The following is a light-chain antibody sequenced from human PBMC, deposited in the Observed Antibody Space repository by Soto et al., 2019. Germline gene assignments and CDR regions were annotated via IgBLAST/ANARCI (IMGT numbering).Light chain of an antibody. CDR2: DAS. J-gene: IGKJ5*01. CDR1: QNINNY. V-gene: IGKV1-33*01. Sequence: DIQSTRSPCAVSASVVDIVTTTFQQSQNINNYIKWYQKKPGRAPKLLIYDASNLEAGVPSRFRGSGSGTDFTFTISRLQPEDIATYYCQQYENLPTFGQGTRLEIK. CDR3: QQYENLPT.